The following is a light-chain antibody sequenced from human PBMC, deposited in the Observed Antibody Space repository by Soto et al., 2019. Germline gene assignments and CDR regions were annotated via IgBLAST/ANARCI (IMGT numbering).Light chain of an antibody. CDR1: QSVASSY. Sequence: VLTQSPGTLSLSPGERATLSCRASQSVASSYLGWYQQKPGQAPRLLIYGTSSRATGIPDRFSGSGSGTDFTLTITRLEPDDFAVYYCQHYGTSPFTFGPGTKVHIK. CDR3: QHYGTSPFT. V-gene: IGKV3-20*01. CDR2: GTS. J-gene: IGKJ3*01.